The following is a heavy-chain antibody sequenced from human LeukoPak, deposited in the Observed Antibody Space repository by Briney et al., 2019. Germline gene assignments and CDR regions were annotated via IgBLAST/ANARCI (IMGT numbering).Heavy chain of an antibody. CDR2: IIPIFGTA. V-gene: IGHV1-69*13. D-gene: IGHD2-2*01. CDR1: GGTFSSYA. CDR3: ARGVVPAAMEDNWFDP. Sequence: SVKVSCKASGGTFSSYAISWVRQAPGQGLEWMGGIIPIFGTANCAQKFQGRVTITADESTSTAYMELSSLRSEDTAVYYCARGVVPAAMEDNWFDPWGQGTLVTVSS. J-gene: IGHJ5*02.